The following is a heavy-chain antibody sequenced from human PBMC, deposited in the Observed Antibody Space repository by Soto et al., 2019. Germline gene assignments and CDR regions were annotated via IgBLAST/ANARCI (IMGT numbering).Heavy chain of an antibody. D-gene: IGHD2-2*01. CDR2: ISGSGAYT. Sequence: SLRLSCEASGFTFSTYAMNWVRQPPGKGLEWVSSISGSGAYTYYADSVQGRFTISRDNSKNTLNLQMNSLRAEDTAVYYCARDRHPYSTKYYFDYWGQGTLVTVS. J-gene: IGHJ4*02. CDR3: ARDRHPYSTKYYFDY. V-gene: IGHV3-23*01. CDR1: GFTFSTYA.